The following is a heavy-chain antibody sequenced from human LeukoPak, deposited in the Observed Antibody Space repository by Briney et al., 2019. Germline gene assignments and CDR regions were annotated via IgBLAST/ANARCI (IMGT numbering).Heavy chain of an antibody. CDR3: ASIFGAVPYYFDY. Sequence: SETLSLTCTVSGGSISSSSYYWGWIRQPPGKGLEWIGSIYYSGSTYYNPSLKSRVTISVDTSKNQFSLKLSSVTAADTAVYYCASIFGAVPYYFDYWGQGTLVTVSS. J-gene: IGHJ4*02. D-gene: IGHD3-3*01. V-gene: IGHV4-39*07. CDR1: GGSISSSSYY. CDR2: IYYSGST.